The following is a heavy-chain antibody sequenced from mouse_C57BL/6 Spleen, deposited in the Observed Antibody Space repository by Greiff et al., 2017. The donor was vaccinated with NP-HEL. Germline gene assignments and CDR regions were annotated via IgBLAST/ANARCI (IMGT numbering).Heavy chain of an antibody. V-gene: IGHV5-12*01. D-gene: IGHD2-14*01. CDR1: GFTFSDYY. Sequence: DVQLVESGGGLVQPGGSLKLSCAASGFTFSDYYMYWVRQTPEKRLEWVAYISNGGGSTYYPDTVKGRFTISRDNAKNTLYLQMSRLKSEDTAMYYWARQQGYRKDVFYYAMDYWGQGTSVTVSS. CDR2: ISNGGGST. CDR3: ARQQGYRKDVFYYAMDY. J-gene: IGHJ4*01.